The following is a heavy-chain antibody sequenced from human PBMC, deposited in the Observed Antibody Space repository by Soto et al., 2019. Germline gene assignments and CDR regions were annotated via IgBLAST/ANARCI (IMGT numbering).Heavy chain of an antibody. J-gene: IGHJ5*02. CDR1: GYTFSNFA. CDR2: INACNGNT. Sequence: GASVKVSCKAIGYTFSNFAVHWMRQSPGQSLEWMGWINACNGNTNYAQKLQGRVTMTTDTSTSTAYMELRSLRSDDTAAYYCARDAYWFDPWGQGTLVTVSS. CDR3: ARDAYWFDP. V-gene: IGHV1-18*01.